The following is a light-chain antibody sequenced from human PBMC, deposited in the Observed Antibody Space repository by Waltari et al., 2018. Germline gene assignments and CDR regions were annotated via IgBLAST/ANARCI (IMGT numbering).Light chain of an antibody. CDR2: DDS. CDR1: VVGSKI. V-gene: IGLV3-21*03. J-gene: IGLJ2*01. CDR3: QVYYTNSDHVV. Sequence: SYVLTQLPSVSVAPGKTSRIICGGKVVGSKIVHWYQQKPGQAPVLIVYDDSERPSGIPERFSGSKSGDTATLTVSRVEAGDEADYYCQVYYTNSDHVVFGGGTKLTVL.